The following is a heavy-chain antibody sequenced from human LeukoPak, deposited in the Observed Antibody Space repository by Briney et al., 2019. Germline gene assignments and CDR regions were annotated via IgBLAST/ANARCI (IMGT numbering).Heavy chain of an antibody. CDR1: GVSFSGYY. D-gene: IGHD3-3*01. J-gene: IGHJ6*02. CDR2: IYYSGST. V-gene: IGHV4-59*01. CDR3: ARDHYDFWSGYKGMDV. Sequence: SETLSLTCAVYGVSFSGYYWSWIRQPPGKGLEWIGYIYYSGSTNYNPSLKSRVTISVDTSKNQFSLKLSSVTAADTAVYYCARDHYDFWSGYKGMDVWGQGTTVTVSS.